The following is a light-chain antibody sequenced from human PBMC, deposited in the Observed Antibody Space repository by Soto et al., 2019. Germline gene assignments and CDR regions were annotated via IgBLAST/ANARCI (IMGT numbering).Light chain of an antibody. J-gene: IGKJ5*01. V-gene: IGKV3-15*01. CDR1: QGVSTD. CDR3: QQYNNWPFS. Sequence: EIVMTPSPATLSVSPGERATLYCRAGQGVSTDFAWYQQKSGQAPRLLIYDVSTRATGVPARFSGTGSGTDFTLTISSLQSEDSAVYFCQQYNNWPFSFGQGTRLEIK. CDR2: DVS.